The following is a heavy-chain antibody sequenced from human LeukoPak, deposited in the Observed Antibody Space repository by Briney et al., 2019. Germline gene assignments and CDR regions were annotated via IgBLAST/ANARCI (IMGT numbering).Heavy chain of an antibody. CDR2: IYTSGST. J-gene: IGHJ6*03. D-gene: IGHD2-2*01. V-gene: IGHV4-4*07. Sequence: SETLSLTCAVSGGSISSSNWWSWVRQPAGKGLEWIGRIYTSGSTNYNPSLKSRVTMSVDTSKNQFSLKLSSVTAADTAVYYCARGIVVVPAATLAYYYMDVWGKGTTVTVSS. CDR1: GGSISSSNW. CDR3: ARGIVVVPAATLAYYYMDV.